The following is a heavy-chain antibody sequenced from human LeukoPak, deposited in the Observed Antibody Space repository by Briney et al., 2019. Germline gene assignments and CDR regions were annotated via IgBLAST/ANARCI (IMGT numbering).Heavy chain of an antibody. Sequence: SETLSLTCTVSGGSISSYYWSWIRQPPGKGLEWIGYIYYSGSTNYNPSLKSRVTISVDTSKNQFSLKLSSVTAADTAVYYCARTSGRLYYFDYWGQGTPGHRLL. CDR1: GGSISSYY. CDR3: ARTSGRLYYFDY. D-gene: IGHD6-19*01. CDR2: IYYSGST. J-gene: IGHJ4*02. V-gene: IGHV4-59*01.